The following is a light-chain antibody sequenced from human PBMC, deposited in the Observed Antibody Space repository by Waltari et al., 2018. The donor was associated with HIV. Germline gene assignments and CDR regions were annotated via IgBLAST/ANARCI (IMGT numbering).Light chain of an antibody. CDR1: SSSIGSRT. CDR3: ATRGDSLSDVL. Sequence: SVLIQPPSASGTPGQRVTISCSGNSSSIGSRTIPWSQHLTGTAPHLVICRNDQRPSGVPDRFSGSKSGTAGSLVISGLQSEDEATYYCATRGDSLSDVLFGGGTRLTVL. J-gene: IGLJ3*02. V-gene: IGLV1-44*01. CDR2: RND.